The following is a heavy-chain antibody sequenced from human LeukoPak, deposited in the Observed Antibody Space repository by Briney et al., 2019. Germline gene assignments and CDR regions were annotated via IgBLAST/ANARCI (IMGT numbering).Heavy chain of an antibody. Sequence: GGSLRLSCAASGFTFSSYGMYWVRQAPGKGLEWVAFIRYDGSNKYYADSVKGRFTISRDNSKNTLYLQMNSLRAEDTAVYYCAKDIEPAANDYFDYWGQGTLVTVSS. CDR3: AKDIEPAANDYFDY. V-gene: IGHV3-30*02. J-gene: IGHJ4*02. D-gene: IGHD2-2*01. CDR2: IRYDGSNK. CDR1: GFTFSSYG.